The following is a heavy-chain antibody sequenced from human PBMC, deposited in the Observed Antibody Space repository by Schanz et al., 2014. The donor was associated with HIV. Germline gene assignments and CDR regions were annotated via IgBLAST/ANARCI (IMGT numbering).Heavy chain of an antibody. Sequence: QLQLQESGPGLVKPTQTLSLNCVVSGGSMSSGDHSWSWIRLPPGKGLEWIGNIDHSGSTYYNPSLKSRVTIPVEMSKNHFPLKITSVTAADTAVYYCASLSSHYFDHWGQGTLVTVSS. CDR2: IDHSGST. V-gene: IGHV4-30-2*01. CDR3: ASLSSHYFDH. CDR1: GGSMSSGDHS. J-gene: IGHJ4*02.